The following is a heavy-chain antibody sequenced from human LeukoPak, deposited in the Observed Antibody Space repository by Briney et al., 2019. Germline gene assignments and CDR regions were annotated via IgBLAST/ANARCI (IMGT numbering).Heavy chain of an antibody. D-gene: IGHD6-13*01. J-gene: IGHJ4*02. CDR1: GGSISSGGYY. CDR2: IYYSGST. V-gene: IGHV4-31*03. CDR3: ARLLDLQVSGAAAGPYYFDY. Sequence: SETLSLTCTVSGGSISSGGYYWSWIRQHPGKGLEWIGYIYYSGSTYYNPSLKSRVTISVDTSKNQFSLKLSSMTAADTAVYYCARLLDLQVSGAAAGPYYFDYWGQGTLVTVSS.